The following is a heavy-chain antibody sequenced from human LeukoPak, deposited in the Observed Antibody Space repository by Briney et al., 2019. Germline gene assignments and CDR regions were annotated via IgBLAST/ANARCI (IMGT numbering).Heavy chain of an antibody. CDR2: IRYDGSDK. Sequence: PGGSLRLSCAASGFNFSSSGMHWVRQAPGKGLEWVAFIRYDGSDKYYADSVKGRFTISRDNSKNTLYLQMNSLRAEDTAVYYCAKGRYYYDSSGYYWGDYFDYWGRGTLVTVSS. J-gene: IGHJ4*02. CDR3: AKGRYYYDSSGYYWGDYFDY. D-gene: IGHD3-22*01. V-gene: IGHV3-30*02. CDR1: GFNFSSSG.